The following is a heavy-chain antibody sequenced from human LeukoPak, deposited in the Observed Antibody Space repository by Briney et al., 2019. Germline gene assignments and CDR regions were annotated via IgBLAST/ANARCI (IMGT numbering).Heavy chain of an antibody. CDR2: IYHSGST. J-gene: IGHJ4*02. CDR1: GGSISSYY. CDR3: ARGGLYYGSGSLYYFDY. D-gene: IGHD3-10*01. V-gene: IGHV4-59*01. Sequence: SETLSLTCTVSGGSISSYYWSWIRQPPGKGLEWIGYIYHSGSTNYNPSLKSRVTISVDTSKNQFSLKLSSVTAADTAVYYCARGGLYYGSGSLYYFDYWGQGTLVTVSS.